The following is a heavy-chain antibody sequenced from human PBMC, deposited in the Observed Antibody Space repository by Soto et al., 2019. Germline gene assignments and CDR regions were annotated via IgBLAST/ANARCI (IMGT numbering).Heavy chain of an antibody. Sequence: QVQLVQSGAEVTKPGSSVKVSCKASGGTFSSYAISWVRQAPGQGLEWRGGIIPIFGTANYAQKFQGRVTITADESTRTAYMELSSLRSEDTAVYYCASSDSSGYYSFDYWGQGTLVTVSS. D-gene: IGHD3-22*01. CDR3: ASSDSSGYYSFDY. V-gene: IGHV1-69*01. CDR2: IIPIFGTA. CDR1: GGTFSSYA. J-gene: IGHJ4*02.